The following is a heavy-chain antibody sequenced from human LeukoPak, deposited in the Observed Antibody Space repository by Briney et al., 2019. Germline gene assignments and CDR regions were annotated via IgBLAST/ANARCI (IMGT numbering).Heavy chain of an antibody. D-gene: IGHD3-10*01. CDR1: GFTFSSYG. J-gene: IGHJ3*02. CDR3: ARDRSGSGSYYIPAFDI. V-gene: IGHV3-21*01. Sequence: GGTLRLSCAASGFTFSSYGMSWVRQAPGKGLEWVSSISSSSSYIYYADSVKGRFTISRDNAKNSLYLQMSSLRAEDTAVYYCARDRSGSGSYYIPAFDIWGQGTMVTVSS. CDR2: ISSSSSYI.